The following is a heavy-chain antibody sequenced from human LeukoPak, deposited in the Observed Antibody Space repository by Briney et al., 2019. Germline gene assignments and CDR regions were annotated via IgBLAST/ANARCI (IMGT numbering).Heavy chain of an antibody. CDR2: INHSGST. CDR1: GGSFSGYY. V-gene: IGHV4-34*01. D-gene: IGHD2-2*01. J-gene: IGHJ6*03. Sequence: PSETLCLTCAVYGGSFSGYYWSWIRQPPGKGLEWIGEINHSGSTNYNPSLKSRVTISVDTSKNQFSLKLSSVTAADTAVYYCATNRRYCSSTSCQNYYYYMDVWGKGTTVTVSS. CDR3: ATNRRYCSSTSCQNYYYYMDV.